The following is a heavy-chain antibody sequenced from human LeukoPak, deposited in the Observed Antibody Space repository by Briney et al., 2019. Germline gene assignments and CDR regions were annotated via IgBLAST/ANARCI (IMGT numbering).Heavy chain of an antibody. CDR2: IYYTGST. CDR1: DGTRGNFY. D-gene: IGHD1-14*01. CDR3: AGMRITTPTVRTLDY. J-gene: IGHJ4*02. Sequence: SSVTVSRTCSVADGTRGNFYGTWIRQPTGKGLEWIGFIYYTGSTNYNPSLKSRVTISVDTSKNQFSLKLSSVTAADTAVYYCAGMRITTPTVRTLDYWGQGTLVTVSS. V-gene: IGHV4-59*01.